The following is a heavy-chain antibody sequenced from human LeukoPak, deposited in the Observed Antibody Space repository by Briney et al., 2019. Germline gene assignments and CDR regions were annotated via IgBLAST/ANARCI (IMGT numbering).Heavy chain of an antibody. D-gene: IGHD3-10*01. CDR1: GVSITSSTYF. V-gene: IGHV4-61*02. J-gene: IGHJ5*02. CDR3: ARGFGAGNYYYGWFDP. Sequence: SETLSLTCSVSGVSITSSTYFWSWIRQPAGKALEWIGRMDFSGSTNYNPSLRSRVTLSLDTSKNQFSLKLSSVTAADTAVYYCARGFGAGNYYYGWFDPWGQGTLVSVSS. CDR2: MDFSGST.